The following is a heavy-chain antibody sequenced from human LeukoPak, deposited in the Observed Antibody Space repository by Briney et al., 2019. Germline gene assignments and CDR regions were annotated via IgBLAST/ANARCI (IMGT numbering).Heavy chain of an antibody. J-gene: IGHJ4*02. V-gene: IGHV6-1*01. Sequence: SQTLSLTCAISGDSVSSKSATWNWIRQSPSRGLEWLGKTYYRSKWGNDYAVSVESRITINPDTSKNQFSLQLNSVTPEDTAVYYCARLSQLRGSWYSSPVYYFDYWGQGTLVTVSS. CDR2: TYYRSKWGN. D-gene: IGHD1-26*01. CDR1: GDSVSSKSAT. CDR3: ARLSQLRGSWYSSPVYYFDY.